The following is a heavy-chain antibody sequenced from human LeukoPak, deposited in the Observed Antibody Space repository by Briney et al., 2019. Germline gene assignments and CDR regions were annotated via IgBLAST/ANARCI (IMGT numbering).Heavy chain of an antibody. Sequence: GGSLRLSCGASGFTFSSHAMTWVRQAPGKGLEWVSAISISGDTTYYADSVKGRFTISRDNSKNTLYLQMNSLRAEDMAVYYCAMASSTSSGWFDPWGQGTPVTVSS. CDR2: ISISGDTT. D-gene: IGHD2-2*01. J-gene: IGHJ5*02. V-gene: IGHV3-23*01. CDR3: AMASSTSSGWFDP. CDR1: GFTFSSHA.